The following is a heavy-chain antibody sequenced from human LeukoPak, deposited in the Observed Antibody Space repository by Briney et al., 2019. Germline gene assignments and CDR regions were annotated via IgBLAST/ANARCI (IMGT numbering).Heavy chain of an antibody. CDR2: IYYSGST. V-gene: IGHV4-39*01. J-gene: IGHJ4*02. CDR3: ARHAGGISATGTRPFDY. D-gene: IGHD6-13*01. Sequence: SETLSLTCTVSGASFSSSTYYWGWIRQPPGKGLEWIGSIYYSGSTYYNPSLKRRVTMSVDASKNQFFLKLSSVTAADTAEYYCARHAGGISATGTRPFDYWGQGTLVTVSS. CDR1: GASFSSSTYY.